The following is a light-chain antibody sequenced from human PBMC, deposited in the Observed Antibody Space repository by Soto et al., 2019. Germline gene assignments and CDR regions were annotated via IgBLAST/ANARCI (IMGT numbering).Light chain of an antibody. V-gene: IGKV1-5*03. CDR2: KAS. CDR1: QNIGNW. CDR3: QQYNNYSPWA. Sequence: DIQMTQSPSTLSASVGDRVTITCRASQNIGNWLAWYQQKPGKAPNLLIYKASTLESGVPSRFSGSGSGTEFTLTISRLQPDDFATYYCQQYNNYSPWAFGQGTKVEIK. J-gene: IGKJ1*01.